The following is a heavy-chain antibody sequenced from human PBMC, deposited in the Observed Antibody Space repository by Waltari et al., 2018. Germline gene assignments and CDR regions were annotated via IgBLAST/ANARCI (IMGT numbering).Heavy chain of an antibody. CDR3: TTDRWFGYFDY. D-gene: IGHD3-10*01. J-gene: IGHJ4*02. CDR1: GFTFSSSW. V-gene: IGHV3-7*01. CDR2: INPDGSGK. Sequence: EVQLVESGGVLVQPGGSLRLSCVVSGFTFSSSWMDWVRQAPGKGREWLATINPDGSGKYDVDSVKGRFTVSRDNAKNSLYLQMSSLRVEDTAVYYCTTDRWFGYFDYWGQGTLVTVSS.